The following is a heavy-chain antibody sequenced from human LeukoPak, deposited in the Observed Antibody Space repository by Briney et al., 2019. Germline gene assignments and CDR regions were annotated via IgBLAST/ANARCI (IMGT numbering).Heavy chain of an antibody. CDR2: IDSSGRTT. CDR1: GFTFSNYN. Sequence: GGSLRLSCAASGFTFSNYNIHWVRQAPGKGLEWVSYIDSSGRTTYYADSVRGRSTISRDNAKNSLYLRMNSLRAEDTAVYYCARDRTDTNYFDYWGQGTLVTVSS. J-gene: IGHJ4*02. V-gene: IGHV3-48*01. D-gene: IGHD1-14*01. CDR3: ARDRTDTNYFDY.